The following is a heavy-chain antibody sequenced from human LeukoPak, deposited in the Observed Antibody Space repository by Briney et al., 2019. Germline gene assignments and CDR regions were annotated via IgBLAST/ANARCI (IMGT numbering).Heavy chain of an antibody. Sequence: ASVKVSCKASGYTFTGYYMHWVRQAPGQGLEWMGWINPNSGGTNYAQKFQGRVTMTRDTSISTAYMELSRLRSDDTAVYYCARAGYCSSTSCQLHGAFDYWGQGTLVTVSS. CDR2: INPNSGGT. D-gene: IGHD2-2*01. V-gene: IGHV1-2*02. J-gene: IGHJ4*02. CDR1: GYTFTGYY. CDR3: ARAGYCSSTSCQLHGAFDY.